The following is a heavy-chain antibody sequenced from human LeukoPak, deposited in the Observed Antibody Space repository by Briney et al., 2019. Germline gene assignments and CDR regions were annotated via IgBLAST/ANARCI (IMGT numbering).Heavy chain of an antibody. CDR3: ARQADFALVEMATIMFDY. J-gene: IGHJ4*02. V-gene: IGHV4-39*01. CDR1: GGSISTSSYY. D-gene: IGHD5-24*01. Sequence: PSETLSLTCTVSGGSISTSSYYWGWIRQPPGQGLEWIGSLYHTGSTYHNPSLKSRVNISVDTSKNQFSLKLNSVTAADTAVYYCARQADFALVEMATIMFDYWGQGTLVTVSS. CDR2: LYHTGST.